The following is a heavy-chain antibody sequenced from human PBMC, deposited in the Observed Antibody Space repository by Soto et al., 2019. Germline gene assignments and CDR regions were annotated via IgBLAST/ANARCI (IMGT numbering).Heavy chain of an antibody. J-gene: IGHJ4*02. D-gene: IGHD6-19*01. V-gene: IGHV4-39*01. CDR1: GGSISSSSYY. CDR2: IYYSGST. Sequence: QLQLQESCPGLVKPSETLSLTCTVSGGSISSSSYYWGWIRQPPGKGLGWIGSIYYSGSTYYKPSLESRVTTPVDTLKNQWSLKLSFVTAADTAVYSCARTVVAGATFVCWGQGTLVTVSS. CDR3: ARTVVAGATFVC.